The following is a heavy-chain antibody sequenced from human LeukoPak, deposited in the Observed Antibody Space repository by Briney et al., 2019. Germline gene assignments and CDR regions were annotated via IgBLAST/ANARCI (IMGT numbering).Heavy chain of an antibody. CDR2: IGGGGGT. CDR3: AKGNSGYNSGYYYHFFDY. D-gene: IGHD5-12*01. Sequence: GGSLRLSCAASGFTFNTYAMSWVRQAPGKGLEWVSSIGGGGGTYYADSLKGRFTISRDNSKSTQYLQMNSLRAEDTAVYYCAKGNSGYNSGYYYHFFDYWGQGTLVTVSS. J-gene: IGHJ4*02. CDR1: GFTFNTYA. V-gene: IGHV3-23*01.